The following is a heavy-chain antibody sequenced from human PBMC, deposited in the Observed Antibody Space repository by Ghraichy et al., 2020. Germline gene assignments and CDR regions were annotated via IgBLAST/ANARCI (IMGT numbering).Heavy chain of an antibody. D-gene: IGHD2-2*02. J-gene: IGHJ4*02. CDR1: GFTFDTYS. V-gene: IGHV3-48*01. CDR3: ATRRHGQYLGFFDY. Sequence: GESLRLSCVASGFTFDTYSINWVRQAPGKGLEWLSYISSGSGSIHYADSVKGRFSISRDNAKKSLYLQMDSLGAEDTAVYYCATRRHGQYLGFFDYWGQGTLVTVSS. CDR2: ISSGSGSI.